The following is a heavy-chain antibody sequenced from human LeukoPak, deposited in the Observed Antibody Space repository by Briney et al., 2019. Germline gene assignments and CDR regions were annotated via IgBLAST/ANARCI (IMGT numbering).Heavy chain of an antibody. CDR2: INHTGST. J-gene: IGHJ4*02. CDR3: ARGLASGYPPIPFDY. D-gene: IGHD3-3*01. V-gene: IGHV4-34*01. CDR1: GGSFSGYY. Sequence: SETLSLTCAVYGGSFSGYYWSWIRQPPGKGLEWIGEINHTGSTKYNSSLKSRVTISVDTSKNQFSLSLGSVTAADTAVYYCARGLASGYPPIPFDYWGQGTLVTVSS.